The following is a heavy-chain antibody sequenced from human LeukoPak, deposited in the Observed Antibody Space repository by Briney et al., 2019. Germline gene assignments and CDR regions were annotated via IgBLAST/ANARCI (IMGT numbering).Heavy chain of an antibody. CDR3: TRVGYSSGRTPFAMAV. CDR1: GDSVSSNSAA. V-gene: IGHV6-1*01. Sequence: SQTLSLTCAISGDSVSSNSAAWNWIRQSPSRGLEWLGRTYYRSKWYNDYAVSVKSRVTINPDTSKNQFSLQLNSVTPEDTAVYYCTRVGYSSGRTPFAMAVWGQGTTVTVSS. J-gene: IGHJ6*02. D-gene: IGHD6-19*01. CDR2: TYYRSKWYN.